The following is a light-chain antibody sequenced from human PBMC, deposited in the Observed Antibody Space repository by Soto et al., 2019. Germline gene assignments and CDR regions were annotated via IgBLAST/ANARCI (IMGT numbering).Light chain of an antibody. CDR2: KAS. V-gene: IGKV1-5*03. CDR3: QQYESYAWT. J-gene: IGKJ1*01. Sequence: DIQMTQSPSTLSASVGDRVTITCRASENVNTWLAWYQQKPGKAPKLLLYKASSLEGGVPSRFSGSGSGTEFNLTISSLQPDDFATYYCQQYESYAWTFGQGTKVEIK. CDR1: ENVNTW.